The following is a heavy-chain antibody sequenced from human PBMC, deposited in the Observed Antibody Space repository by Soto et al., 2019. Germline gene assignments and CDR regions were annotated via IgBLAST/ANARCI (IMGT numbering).Heavy chain of an antibody. CDR3: ARAGGKWLRFWFDP. Sequence: SETLSLTCTVSGGSISSYYWSWIRQPPGKGLEWIGYIYYSGSTNYNPSLKSRVTISVDTSKNQFSLKLSSVTAADTAVYYCARAGGKWLRFWFDPWGQGTLVTVSS. D-gene: IGHD5-12*01. J-gene: IGHJ5*02. CDR2: IYYSGST. CDR1: GGSISSYY. V-gene: IGHV4-59*01.